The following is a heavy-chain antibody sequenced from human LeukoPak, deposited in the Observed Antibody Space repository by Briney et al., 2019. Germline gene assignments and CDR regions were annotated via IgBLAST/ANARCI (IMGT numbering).Heavy chain of an antibody. CDR1: GFTVSSNY. V-gene: IGHV3-53*01. D-gene: IGHD3-16*01. CDR3: ARDQATSGGGLDS. J-gene: IGHJ4*02. CDR2: IYTGGTT. Sequence: GGSLRLSCVASGFTVSSNYMSWVRQAPGKGLEWVSAIYTGGTTYYSDSVEGRFTISRDKSKNTLYLQMDSLRVEDTAVYYCARDQATSGGGLDSWGQGTLVTVSS.